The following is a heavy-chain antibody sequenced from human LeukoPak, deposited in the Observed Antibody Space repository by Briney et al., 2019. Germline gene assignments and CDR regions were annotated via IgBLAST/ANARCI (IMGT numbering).Heavy chain of an antibody. CDR2: IKQDGSEK. CDR1: GFTFSSYW. J-gene: IGHJ6*03. V-gene: IGHV3-7*01. Sequence: GGSLRLSCAASGFTFSSYWMSWVRQAPGKGLEWVANIKQDGSEKYYVDSVKGRFTISRDNAKNSLYLQMNSLRAEDTAVYYCARASPGWGPYCYYYMDVWGKGTTVTVSS. D-gene: IGHD3-16*01. CDR3: ARASPGWGPYCYYYMDV.